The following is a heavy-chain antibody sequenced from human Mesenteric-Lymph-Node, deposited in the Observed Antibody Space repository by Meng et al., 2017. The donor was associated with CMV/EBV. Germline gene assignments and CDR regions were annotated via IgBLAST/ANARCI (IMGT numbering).Heavy chain of an antibody. V-gene: IGHV4-34*01. J-gene: IGHJ4*02. CDR1: GGSFSGYD. Sequence: QGQFPQWGAGVLKPSETLSVTCAVYGGSFSGYDWNWIRQSPEKGLEWIGEINHSGSTTYNPSFTSRIIISVDTSTNQISLNMSSVTAADTAVYYCARGSSYDILTGYFDYWGQGALVTVSS. D-gene: IGHD3-9*01. CDR2: INHSGST. CDR3: ARGSSYDILTGYFDY.